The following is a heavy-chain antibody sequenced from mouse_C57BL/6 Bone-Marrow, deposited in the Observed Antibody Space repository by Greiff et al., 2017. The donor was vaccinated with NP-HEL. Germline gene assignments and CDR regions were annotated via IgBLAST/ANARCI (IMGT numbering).Heavy chain of an antibody. Sequence: EVNLVESGGGLVKPGGSLKLSCAASGFTFSSYAMSWVRQTPEKRLEWVATISDGGSYTYYPDNVKGRFTISRDNAKNNLYLQMSHLKSEDTAMYYCARDGDYPDYWGQGTTLTVSS. CDR1: GFTFSSYA. V-gene: IGHV5-4*01. D-gene: IGHD1-1*02. J-gene: IGHJ2*01. CDR2: ISDGGSYT. CDR3: ARDGDYPDY.